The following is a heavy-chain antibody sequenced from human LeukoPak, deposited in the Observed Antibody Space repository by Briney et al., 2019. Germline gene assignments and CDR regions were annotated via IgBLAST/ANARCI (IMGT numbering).Heavy chain of an antibody. D-gene: IGHD5-12*01. CDR1: GFTFSGSA. V-gene: IGHV3-73*01. CDR3: AKVQVQDIMAPLGS. J-gene: IGHJ4*02. Sequence: GGSLRLSCAASGFTFSGSAMHWVRQASGKGLEWVGRIRSKANSYATAYAASVKGRSTISRDDSKNTAYLQMNSLRAEDTAVYYCAKVQVQDIMAPLGSWGQGTLVTVSS. CDR2: IRSKANSYAT.